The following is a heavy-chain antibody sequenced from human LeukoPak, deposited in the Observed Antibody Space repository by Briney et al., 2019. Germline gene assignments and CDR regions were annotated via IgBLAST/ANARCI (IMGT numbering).Heavy chain of an antibody. Sequence: PSETLSLTCTVSVGSISSNSWSWIRQPPGKGLEWIGYIYYSGSTNYNPSLKSRLTISVDTSKNQFSLNLSSVTAADTAVYYCARGMTTGPDPWGQGTLVTVSS. CDR1: VGSISSNS. D-gene: IGHD4-17*01. CDR2: IYYSGST. V-gene: IGHV4-59*08. J-gene: IGHJ5*02. CDR3: ARGMTTGPDP.